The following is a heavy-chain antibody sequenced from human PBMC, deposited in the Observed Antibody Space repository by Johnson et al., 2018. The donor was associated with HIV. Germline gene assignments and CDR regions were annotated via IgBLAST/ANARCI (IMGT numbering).Heavy chain of an antibody. D-gene: IGHD3-16*01. CDR1: GFTFDDYA. V-gene: IGHV3-23*04. CDR3: ARDIEYHYDYVWGSRGAFDI. Sequence: QLVESGGGLVQPGRSLRLSCAASGFTFDDYAMHWVRQAPGKGLEWVSVISGRGGSTYYADSVKGRFTISRDISQNTLYLQMNSLRAEDTAVYYCARDIEYHYDYVWGSRGAFDIWGQGTMVTVSS. CDR2: ISGRGGST. J-gene: IGHJ3*02.